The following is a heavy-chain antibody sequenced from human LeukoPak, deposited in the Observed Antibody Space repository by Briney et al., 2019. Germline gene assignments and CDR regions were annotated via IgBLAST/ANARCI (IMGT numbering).Heavy chain of an antibody. Sequence: SGTLSLTCTVSGYSISSAYYWGWIRQPPGKGLEWIGSIYHSGSTYYNPSLKSRVTISVDTSKNQFSLKLSSVTAADTAVYYCARDTPTTVVTPAFDYWGQGSLVTVSS. CDR2: IYHSGST. J-gene: IGHJ4*02. CDR1: GYSISSAYY. D-gene: IGHD4-23*01. V-gene: IGHV4-38-2*02. CDR3: ARDTPTTVVTPAFDY.